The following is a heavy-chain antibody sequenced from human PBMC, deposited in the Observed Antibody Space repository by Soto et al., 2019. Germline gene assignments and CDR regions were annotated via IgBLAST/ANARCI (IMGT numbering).Heavy chain of an antibody. CDR1: GFTFSIFA. CDR2: ISGSGGST. J-gene: IGHJ4*02. CDR3: AKEVSLGSTVDLGY. Sequence: VGSLRLSCAASGFTFSIFAMSWVRQSPGKGLEWVSTISGSGGSTYYADAVKGRFTISRDNSMGTLYLQMKSLRVEDTAIYYCAKEVSLGSTVDLGYWGQGALVTVSS. V-gene: IGHV3-23*01. D-gene: IGHD7-27*01.